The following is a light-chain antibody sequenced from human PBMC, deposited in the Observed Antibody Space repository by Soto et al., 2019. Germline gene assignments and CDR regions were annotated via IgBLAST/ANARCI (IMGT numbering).Light chain of an antibody. CDR1: ESVSSN. V-gene: IGKV3-15*01. CDR2: GAS. CDR3: QQYNNWPPSII. Sequence: VMTQSPDTLSVSPGERGTLSCRASESVSSNVAWYQQRPGQAPRLLIYGASTRATDTPVRFRGSGSGTEFTLTVSSLQSEDLGVYYCQQYNNWPPSIIFGQGTRLGIK. J-gene: IGKJ5*01.